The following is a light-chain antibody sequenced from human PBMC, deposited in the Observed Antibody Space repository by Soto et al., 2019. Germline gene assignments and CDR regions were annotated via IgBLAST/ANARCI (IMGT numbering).Light chain of an antibody. CDR3: QSYDSSLSAVV. CDR1: SSNIGAGYD. J-gene: IGLJ2*01. V-gene: IGLV1-40*01. Sequence: QSVLTQPPSVSGAPGQRVTISCTGSSSNIGAGYDVHWYQLLPGTAPKLLIYGNSNRPSGVPDRSSVSTSGTSASLAITGLQAEDESDYYCQSYDSSLSAVVFGGGTKVTVL. CDR2: GNS.